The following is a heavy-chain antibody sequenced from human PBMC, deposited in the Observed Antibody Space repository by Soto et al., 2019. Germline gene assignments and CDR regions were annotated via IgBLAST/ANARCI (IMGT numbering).Heavy chain of an antibody. J-gene: IGHJ6*02. V-gene: IGHV4-61*01. CDR2: ISDTGRG. CDR3: ARAPGGYGTPGIEV. Sequence: QVQLQESGPGLAKPSETLSLACTVSGGSVIRGSYYWSWIRQPPGKGLEWVGCISDTGRGAYNPCLMSRVTGSVHKSQAQFFLRLNSVPAADTAVYYCARAPGGYGTPGIEVWGPGKTVTVSS. D-gene: IGHD1-26*01. CDR1: GGSVIRGSYY.